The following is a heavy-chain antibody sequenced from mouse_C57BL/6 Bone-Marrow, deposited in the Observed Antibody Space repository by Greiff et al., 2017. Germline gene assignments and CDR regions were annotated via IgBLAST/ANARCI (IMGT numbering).Heavy chain of an antibody. CDR3: ARSKVIGYFDY. Sequence: VQLQQSGAELARPGASVKLSCKASGYTFTSYGISWVKQRTGQGLEWIGEIYPRSGNTYYNEKFKGTATLTADKSSSTAYMELRSLTSEDSAVYFCARSKVIGYFDYWGQGTTLTVSS. V-gene: IGHV1-81*01. CDR2: IYPRSGNT. CDR1: GYTFTSYG. J-gene: IGHJ2*01. D-gene: IGHD1-1*01.